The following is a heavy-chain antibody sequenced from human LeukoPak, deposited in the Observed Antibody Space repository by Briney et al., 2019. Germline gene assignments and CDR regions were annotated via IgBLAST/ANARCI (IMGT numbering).Heavy chain of an antibody. J-gene: IGHJ3*02. D-gene: IGHD5-18*01. CDR2: INPNSGGT. CDR1: GYTFTGCY. Sequence: ASVKVSCKASGYTFTGCYMHWVRQARGQGLEWMGWINPNSGGTNYAQKFQGRVTMTRDTSISTAYMELSRLRSDDTAVYYCATPRDTATTADAFDIWGQGTMVTVSS. CDR3: ATPRDTATTADAFDI. V-gene: IGHV1-2*02.